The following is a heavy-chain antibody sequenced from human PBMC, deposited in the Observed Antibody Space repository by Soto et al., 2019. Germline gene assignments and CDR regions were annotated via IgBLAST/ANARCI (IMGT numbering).Heavy chain of an antibody. D-gene: IGHD3-22*01. CDR2: IDPSDSYT. CDR3: ARHGRGYDSSGYNYYYYGMDV. V-gene: IGHV5-10-1*01. CDR1: GYSFTSYW. Sequence: PGESLKISCKGSGYSFTSYWISWVRQMPGKGLEWMGRIDPSDSYTNYSPSFQGHVTISADKSISTAYLQWSSLKASDTAMYYCARHGRGYDSSGYNYYYYGMDVWGQGTTVTVSS. J-gene: IGHJ6*02.